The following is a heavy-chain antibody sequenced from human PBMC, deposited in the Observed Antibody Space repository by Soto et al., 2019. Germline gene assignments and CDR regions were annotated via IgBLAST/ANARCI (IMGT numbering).Heavy chain of an antibody. J-gene: IGHJ5*02. V-gene: IGHV4-61*08. CDR1: GGSVTSAGYY. Sequence: QVQLQESGPGLVKPSETLSLTCTVSGGSVTSAGYYWGWIRQPPGKGLEWIGHISYTGSTSYNPSLESRVTLSVDTSRDQFSLNLSSVTAADTAVYFCARTLTTDRRWFDPWGQGTLVTVSS. D-gene: IGHD4-4*01. CDR2: ISYTGST. CDR3: ARTLTTDRRWFDP.